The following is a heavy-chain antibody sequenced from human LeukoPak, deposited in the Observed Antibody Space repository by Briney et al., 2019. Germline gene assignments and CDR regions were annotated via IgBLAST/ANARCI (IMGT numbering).Heavy chain of an antibody. Sequence: SETLSLTCAVYGGSFSGYYWSWIRQPPGKGLEWIGEINHSGGTNYNPSLKSRVTISVDTSKNQFSLKLSSVTAADTAVYYCATSYSYSSGWYSVDYWGQGTLVTVSS. CDR2: INHSGGT. CDR1: GGSFSGYY. J-gene: IGHJ4*02. CDR3: ATSYSYSSGWYSVDY. V-gene: IGHV4-34*01. D-gene: IGHD6-19*01.